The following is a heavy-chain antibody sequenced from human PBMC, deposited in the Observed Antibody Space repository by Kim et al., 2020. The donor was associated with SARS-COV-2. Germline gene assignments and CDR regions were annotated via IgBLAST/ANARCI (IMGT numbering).Heavy chain of an antibody. D-gene: IGHD6-19*01. Sequence: SETLSLTCAVYGGSFSGYYWSWIRQPPGKGLEWIGEINHSGSTNYNPSLKSRVTISVDTSKNQFSLKLSSVTAADTAVYYCARPVAGTAYYFDYWGQGTPVTVSS. J-gene: IGHJ4*02. CDR1: GGSFSGYY. V-gene: IGHV4-34*01. CDR2: INHSGST. CDR3: ARPVAGTAYYFDY.